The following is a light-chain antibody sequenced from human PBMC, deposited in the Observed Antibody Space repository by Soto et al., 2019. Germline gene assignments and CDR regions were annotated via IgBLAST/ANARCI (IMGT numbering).Light chain of an antibody. Sequence: DIQVTQSPSTLSASVGDRVTITCRASQSISSWLAWYQQKPGKAPKLLIYKASSLGSGVPSRFSGSGSGTEFTLTISSLQPDDFATYYCQQYNSYSWTFGQGTKVDIK. CDR1: QSISSW. CDR3: QQYNSYSWT. CDR2: KAS. V-gene: IGKV1-5*03. J-gene: IGKJ1*01.